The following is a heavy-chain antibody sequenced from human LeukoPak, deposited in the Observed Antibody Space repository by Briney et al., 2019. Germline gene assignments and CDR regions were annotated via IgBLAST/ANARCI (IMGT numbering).Heavy chain of an antibody. Sequence: SETLSLTCTVSGGSISRSSYYWGWIRQPPGKGLEWIGSIYYSGTTYYNPSLKSRVTISVDTSKNQFSLKLSSVTAADTAVYYCARWGYYYDSSTRYWFDPWGQGTLVTVSS. J-gene: IGHJ5*02. V-gene: IGHV4-39*07. CDR3: ARWGYYYDSSTRYWFDP. D-gene: IGHD3-22*01. CDR2: IYYSGTT. CDR1: GGSISRSSYY.